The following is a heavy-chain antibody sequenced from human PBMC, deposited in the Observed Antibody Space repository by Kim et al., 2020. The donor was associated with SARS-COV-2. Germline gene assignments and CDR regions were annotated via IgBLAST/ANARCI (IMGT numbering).Heavy chain of an antibody. Sequence: ADSFRGRFTRSRDNSKNTLFLQMDSLRVDDTAVYYCAKDLLYVPGRGYFDSWGQGVLVTVSS. CDR3: AKDLLYVPGRGYFDS. D-gene: IGHD3-10*01. V-gene: IGHV3-23*01. J-gene: IGHJ4*02.